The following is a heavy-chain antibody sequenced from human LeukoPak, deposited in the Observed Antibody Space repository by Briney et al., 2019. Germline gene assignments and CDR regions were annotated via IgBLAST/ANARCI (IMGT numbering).Heavy chain of an antibody. J-gene: IGHJ4*02. CDR3: AETSTIFGVVTMIDY. V-gene: IGHV4-59*01. CDR2: IYYSGST. CDR1: GGSISSYY. Sequence: PSETLSLTCTVSGGSISSYYWSWIRQPPGKGLEWIGYIYYSGSTNYDPSLKSRVTISVDTSKNQFSLKLSSVTAADTAVYYCAETSTIFGVVTMIDYWGQGTLVTVSS. D-gene: IGHD3-3*01.